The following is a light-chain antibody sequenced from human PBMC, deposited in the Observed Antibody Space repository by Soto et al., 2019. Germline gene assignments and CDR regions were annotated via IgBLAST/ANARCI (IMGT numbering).Light chain of an antibody. Sequence: QSVLTQPRSVSGSPGQSVTISCTGTSRDVGGYNYVSWYQQYPGKAPKLMIYDVTKRPSGVPDRFSGSKSGNTASLTITGLQVEDEADYYCCSYAGSYTWVFGGGTQLTVL. J-gene: IGLJ3*02. CDR1: SRDVGGYNY. V-gene: IGLV2-11*01. CDR2: DVT. CDR3: CSYAGSYTWV.